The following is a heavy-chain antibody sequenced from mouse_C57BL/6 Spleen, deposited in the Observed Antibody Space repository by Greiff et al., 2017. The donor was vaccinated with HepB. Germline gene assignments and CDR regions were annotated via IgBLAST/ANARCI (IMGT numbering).Heavy chain of an antibody. CDR2: ITPGSGGT. V-gene: IGHV1-54*01. Sequence: VQLQQSGAELVRPGTSVKVSCKASGYAFTNYLIEWVKQRPGQGLEWIGVITPGSGGTNYHEKFRGKATLTADKSSSTAYLQLSSRTSEDSAVYCCGRSVGDYPLAYWGQGTLVTVSA. CDR1: GYAFTNYL. J-gene: IGHJ3*01. D-gene: IGHD2-4*01. CDR3: GRSVGDYPLAY.